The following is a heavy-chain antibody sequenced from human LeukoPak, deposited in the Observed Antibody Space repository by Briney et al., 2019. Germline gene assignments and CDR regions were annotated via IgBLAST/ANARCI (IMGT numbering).Heavy chain of an antibody. D-gene: IGHD3-16*01. J-gene: IGHJ4*02. CDR1: GDFSSSCH. CDR2: ISYTGST. V-gene: IGHV4-59*01. Sequence: SETLSLTCTVSGDFSSSCHWSWIRHPPGKGLEWIAHISYTGSTKYNPYLESRVTISIDTSKTQSSLKLNSVTAAATALYYCARVGRGDHTWGSYSFDHWGQGTLVTVSS. CDR3: ARVGRGDHTWGSYSFDH.